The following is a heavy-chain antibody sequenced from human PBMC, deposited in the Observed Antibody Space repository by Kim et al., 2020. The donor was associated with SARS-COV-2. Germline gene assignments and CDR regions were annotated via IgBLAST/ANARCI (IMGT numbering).Heavy chain of an antibody. CDR1: GGSISSSHYY. CDR3: ATTVNYFDP. V-gene: IGHV4-39*01. J-gene: IGHJ4*02. Sequence: SETLSLTCTVSGGSISSSHYYWGWIRQPPGKGLEWIGSIYYSGNTYYNQSLKTRVTISVDTSKNQFSLRLSSVTAADTALYYCATTVNYFDPWGQGTLVT. CDR2: IYYSGNT. D-gene: IGHD4-4*01.